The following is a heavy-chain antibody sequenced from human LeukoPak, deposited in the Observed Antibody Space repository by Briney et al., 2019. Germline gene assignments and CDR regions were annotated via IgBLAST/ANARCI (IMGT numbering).Heavy chain of an antibody. CDR1: GFTFSSYW. CDR2: INSDGSST. J-gene: IGHJ4*02. V-gene: IGHV3-74*03. CDR3: AALDHGHDY. Sequence: PGGSLRLSCVASGFTFSSYWMHWVLQAPGKGLVWVSRINSDGSSTKCAESVKGRFTISRDNAKNTLYLQMNSLRAEDTAVYYCAALDHGHDYWGQGTLVTVSS.